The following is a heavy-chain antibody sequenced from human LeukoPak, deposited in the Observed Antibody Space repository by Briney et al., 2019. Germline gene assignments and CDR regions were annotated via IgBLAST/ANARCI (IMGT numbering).Heavy chain of an antibody. Sequence: SETLSLTCTVSGGSISNYYWTWIRQPPGKGLEWIGYIYYTGSTNYNPSLKSRVTISVDTSKNQFSLKLSSVTAADTAVYYCARMYYDFWSGYSIYWFDPWGQGTLVTVSS. CDR2: IYYTGST. J-gene: IGHJ5*02. V-gene: IGHV4-59*01. D-gene: IGHD3-3*01. CDR1: GGSISNYY. CDR3: ARMYYDFWSGYSIYWFDP.